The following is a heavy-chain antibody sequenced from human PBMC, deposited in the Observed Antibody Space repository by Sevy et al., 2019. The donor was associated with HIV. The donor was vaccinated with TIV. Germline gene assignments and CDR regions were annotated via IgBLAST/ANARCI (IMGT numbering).Heavy chain of an antibody. CDR1: GFSFRNYG. D-gene: IGHD3-9*01. V-gene: IGHV3-30*02. J-gene: IGHJ4*02. Sequence: GGSLRLSCAASGFSFRNYGMHWDRQAPGKGLEWVAFISNDGSNKYYAYSVKGRFTISRDNSQNTLYLQVNNVRADDTAVFYCAKNIWTGYYVPHGYWGQGTLVTVSS. CDR3: AKNIWTGYYVPHGY. CDR2: ISNDGSNK.